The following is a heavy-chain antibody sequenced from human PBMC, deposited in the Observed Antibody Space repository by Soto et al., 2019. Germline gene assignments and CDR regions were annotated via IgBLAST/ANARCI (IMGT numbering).Heavy chain of an antibody. CDR1: GGSISSYY. V-gene: IGHV4-59*01. D-gene: IGHD3-22*01. CDR3: ARYNGYYYYFDY. CDR2: IYYSGST. J-gene: IGHJ4*02. Sequence: SSETLSLTCTVSGGSISSYYWSWIRQPPGKGLEWIGYIYYSGSTNYNPSLKSRVTISVDTSKNQFSLKLSSVTAADTAVYYCARYNGYYYYFDYWGQGTLVTVSS.